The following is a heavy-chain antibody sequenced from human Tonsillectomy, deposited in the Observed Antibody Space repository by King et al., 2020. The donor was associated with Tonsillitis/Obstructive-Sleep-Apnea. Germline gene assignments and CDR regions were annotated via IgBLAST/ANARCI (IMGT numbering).Heavy chain of an antibody. J-gene: IGHJ4*02. CDR1: GYTFSSYP. Sequence: VQLVESGAEVKKPGASVKVSCKASGYTFSSYPMSWVRQAPGQGLEWMGCIGAHNGNTDYAQKIQGRVTMTTDTSTTTAYMELRSLRSDDTAVYYCAGGGRYDSSGYCTPLEYGGRGPLVTVSS. CDR3: AGGGRYDSSGYCTPLEY. D-gene: IGHD3-22*01. CDR2: IGAHNGNT. V-gene: IGHV1-18*01.